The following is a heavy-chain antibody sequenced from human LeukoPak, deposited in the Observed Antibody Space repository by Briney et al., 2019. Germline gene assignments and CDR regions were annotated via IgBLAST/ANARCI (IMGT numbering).Heavy chain of an antibody. CDR2: IYTSGST. D-gene: IGHD2/OR15-2a*01. Sequence: SETLSLTCTVSGGSISGYFWNWIRQPAGKGLEWIGRIYTSGSTTYNPSLKSRVTMSVDTAKNQLSLKLSSVTAADTALYYCARVMVVTTTLAWLDPWGQGTLVTVSS. V-gene: IGHV4-4*07. CDR3: ARVMVVTTTLAWLDP. CDR1: GGSISGYF. J-gene: IGHJ5*02.